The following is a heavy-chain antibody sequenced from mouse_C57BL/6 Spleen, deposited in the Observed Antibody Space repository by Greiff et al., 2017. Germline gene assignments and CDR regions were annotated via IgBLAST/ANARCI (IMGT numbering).Heavy chain of an antibody. J-gene: IGHJ4*01. D-gene: IGHD1-1*01. CDR3: APIYYYGLYAMDY. CDR1: GYAFSSSW. CDR2: IYPGDGDT. Sequence: VQLQQSGPELVKPGASVKISCKASGYAFSSSWMNWVKQRPGKGLEWIGRIYPGDGDTNYNGKFKGKATLTADKSSSTAYMQLSSLTSEDSAVYFCAPIYYYGLYAMDYWGQGTSVTVSS. V-gene: IGHV1-82*01.